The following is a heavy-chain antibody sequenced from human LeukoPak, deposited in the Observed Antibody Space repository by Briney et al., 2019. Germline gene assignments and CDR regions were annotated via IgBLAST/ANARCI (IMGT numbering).Heavy chain of an antibody. CDR2: INPSGGST. CDR1: GYTFTNYY. V-gene: IGHV1-46*01. J-gene: IGHJ4*02. D-gene: IGHD3-10*01. Sequence: GASVKVSCKASGYTFTNYYMHWVRQAPGQGLEWMGIINPSGGSTSHTQKFQGRVTITRDTSASTAYMELSSLRSEDTAVYYCARARITMVRGVTSPFDYWGQGTLVTVSS. CDR3: ARARITMVRGVTSPFDY.